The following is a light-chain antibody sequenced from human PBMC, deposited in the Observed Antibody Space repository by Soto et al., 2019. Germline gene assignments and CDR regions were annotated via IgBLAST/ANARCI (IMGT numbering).Light chain of an antibody. Sequence: DIQMTQSPSTLSASVGDRVTITCRASQSISSWLAWYQQKPGKAPNLLIYKASSLESGVPSRFSGSGSGTEFTPTISSLQPDDFATYYCQQYNSYPWTFGQGTKVDIK. CDR1: QSISSW. CDR2: KAS. CDR3: QQYNSYPWT. V-gene: IGKV1-5*03. J-gene: IGKJ1*01.